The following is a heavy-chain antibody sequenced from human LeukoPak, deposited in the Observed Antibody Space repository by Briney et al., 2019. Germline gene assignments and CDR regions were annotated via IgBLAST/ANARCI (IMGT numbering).Heavy chain of an antibody. Sequence: GGSLRLSCAASGFTFGRHWMSWVRQAPGKGLEWVAHMNQGGSETTNVDSVKGRFTISRDTSRNTLFLQMNSLRVEDSAMYYCVKRLTLGDLSIKGAFALWGQGTMVTVAS. CDR2: MNQGGSET. D-gene: IGHD3-16*02. CDR3: VKRLTLGDLSIKGAFAL. V-gene: IGHV3-7*03. CDR1: GFTFGRHW. J-gene: IGHJ3*01.